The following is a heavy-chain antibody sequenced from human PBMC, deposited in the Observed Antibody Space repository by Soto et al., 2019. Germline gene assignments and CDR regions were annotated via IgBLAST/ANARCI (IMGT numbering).Heavy chain of an antibody. CDR1: GGSISSGGYY. V-gene: IGHV4-31*03. D-gene: IGHD3-10*01. CDR2: IYYSGST. J-gene: IGHJ3*02. Sequence: QVQLQESGPGLVKPSQTLSLTCTVSGGSISSGGYYWSWIRQHPGKGLEWIGYIYYSGSTYYNPSLKSRVTISVDTSKNLSSRKLSSVTAADTAVYYCARGSLWFGETHAFDIGGQGTMVTVSS. CDR3: ARGSLWFGETHAFDI.